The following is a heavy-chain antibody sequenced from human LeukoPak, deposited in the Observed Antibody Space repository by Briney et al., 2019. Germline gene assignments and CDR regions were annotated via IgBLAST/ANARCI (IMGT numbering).Heavy chain of an antibody. D-gene: IGHD3-10*01. CDR3: ARDITMVRGVKRDSYYFDY. V-gene: IGHV3-23*01. Sequence: PGGSLRLSCAASGFTFSNYPMTWVRQAPGKGLEWVSAISAGGTDTYYADSMKGRFTISRDNSKNTLYMQMNSLRAEDTAVYYCARDITMVRGVKRDSYYFDYWGQGTLVTVSS. J-gene: IGHJ4*02. CDR2: ISAGGTDT. CDR1: GFTFSNYP.